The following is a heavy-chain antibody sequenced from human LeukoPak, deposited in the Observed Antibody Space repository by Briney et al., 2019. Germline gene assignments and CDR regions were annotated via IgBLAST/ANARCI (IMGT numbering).Heavy chain of an antibody. CDR3: AKDWGRIAVAGVYYYYCYGMDV. CDR2: ISGSGGST. D-gene: IGHD6-19*01. V-gene: IGHV3-23*01. CDR1: GFTVSSYA. Sequence: GGSLRLSCAASGFTVSSYAMSWVRQAPGKGLEWVSAISGSGGSTYYADSVKGRLTISRDNSKNTLYLQMNSLRAEDTAVYYCAKDWGRIAVAGVYYYYCYGMDVWGQGTTVTVSS. J-gene: IGHJ6*02.